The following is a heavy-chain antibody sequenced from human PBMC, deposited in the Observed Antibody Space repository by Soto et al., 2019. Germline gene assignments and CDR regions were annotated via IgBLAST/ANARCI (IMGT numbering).Heavy chain of an antibody. Sequence: SETLSLTCTVSGGSISSYYWSWIRQPPGKGLEWIGYIYYSGSTNYNPSLKSRVTISVDTSKNQFSLKLSSVTAADTAVYYCARDREDSSSWYGMDVWGQGTTVTVYS. V-gene: IGHV4-59*01. CDR2: IYYSGST. D-gene: IGHD6-13*01. CDR3: ARDREDSSSWYGMDV. CDR1: GGSISSYY. J-gene: IGHJ6*02.